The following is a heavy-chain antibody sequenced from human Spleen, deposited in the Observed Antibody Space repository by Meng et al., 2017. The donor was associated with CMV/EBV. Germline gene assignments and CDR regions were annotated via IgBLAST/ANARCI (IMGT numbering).Heavy chain of an antibody. CDR1: GGSINSDY. CDR2: TSYSGNT. V-gene: IGHV4-59*01. Sequence: SETLSLTCTVSGGSINSDYWSWIRQPPGKGLEWIGYTSYSGNTNYNPSLKSRVTISVDMSKNQFSLKLSSVTAADTAVYYCAKDLGSNDYGEDYWGQGTPVTVSS. CDR3: AKDLGSNDYGEDY. J-gene: IGHJ4*02. D-gene: IGHD4-17*01.